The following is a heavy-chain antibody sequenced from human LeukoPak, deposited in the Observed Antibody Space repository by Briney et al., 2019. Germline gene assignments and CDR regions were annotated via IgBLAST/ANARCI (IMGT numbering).Heavy chain of an antibody. Sequence: KSSETLSLTCTVSGGSISSYYWSWIRQPAGKGLEWIGRIYTSGSTNYNPSLKSRVTMSVDTSKNQFSLKLSSVTAADTAVYYCASGGAGYSSSWPYYYGMDVWGQGTTVTVSS. V-gene: IGHV4-4*07. CDR2: IYTSGST. J-gene: IGHJ6*02. D-gene: IGHD6-13*01. CDR1: GGSISSYY. CDR3: ASGGAGYSSSWPYYYGMDV.